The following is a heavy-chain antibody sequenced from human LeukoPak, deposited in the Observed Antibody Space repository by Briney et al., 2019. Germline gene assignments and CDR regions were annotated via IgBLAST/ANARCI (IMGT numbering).Heavy chain of an antibody. J-gene: IGHJ4*02. CDR3: AREGGGGYNLYYFDY. D-gene: IGHD5-24*01. Sequence: GGSLRLSCAASGFTFSSYAMHWVRQAPGKGLEYVSAISSNGGSTYYANSVKGRFTISRDNSKNTLYLQMGSLRAEDMAVYYCAREGGGGYNLYYFDYWGQGTLVTVSS. CDR2: ISSNGGST. CDR1: GFTFSSYA. V-gene: IGHV3-64*01.